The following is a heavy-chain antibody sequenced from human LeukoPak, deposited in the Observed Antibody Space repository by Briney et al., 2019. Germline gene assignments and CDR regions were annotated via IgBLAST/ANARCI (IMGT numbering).Heavy chain of an antibody. V-gene: IGHV1-58*02. D-gene: IGHD3-22*01. Sequence: SVKVSCKASGFTFTSSATQWVRQVRGQRLEWIGWIVVGSGNTNYAQKFQERVTITRDMSTSTAYMELSSLRSEDTAVYYCAADPYYDSSGTAQHWGQGTLVTVSS. CDR2: IVVGSGNT. J-gene: IGHJ1*01. CDR3: AADPYYDSSGTAQH. CDR1: GFTFTSSA.